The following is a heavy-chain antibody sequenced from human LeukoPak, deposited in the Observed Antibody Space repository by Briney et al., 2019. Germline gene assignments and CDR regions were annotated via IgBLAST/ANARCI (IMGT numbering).Heavy chain of an antibody. J-gene: IGHJ2*01. CDR1: GGSFSGYY. CDR2: IYYSGST. D-gene: IGHD3-9*01. Sequence: SETLSLTCAVYGGSFSGYYWSWIRQPPGKGLEWIGYIYYSGSTNYNPSLKSRVTISVDTSKNQFSLKLSSVTAADTAVYYCARRKPSYYDILTGYYLGWYFDLWGRGTLVTVSS. CDR3: ARRKPSYYDILTGYYLGWYFDL. V-gene: IGHV4-59*08.